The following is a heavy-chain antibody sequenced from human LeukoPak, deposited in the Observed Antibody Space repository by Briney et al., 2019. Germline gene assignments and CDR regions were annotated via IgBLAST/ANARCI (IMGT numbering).Heavy chain of an antibody. CDR1: GFTFSSYG. CDR2: ISYDGSNK. V-gene: IGHV3-30*18. CDR3: AKDRRYFDWLYAGDYFDY. D-gene: IGHD3-9*01. J-gene: IGHJ4*02. Sequence: GGSLRLSCAASGFTFSSYGTHWVRQAPGKGVEWVAVISYDGSNKYYADSVKGRFTISRDNSKNTLYLQMNSLRAEDTAVYYCAKDRRYFDWLYAGDYFDYWGQGTLVTVSS.